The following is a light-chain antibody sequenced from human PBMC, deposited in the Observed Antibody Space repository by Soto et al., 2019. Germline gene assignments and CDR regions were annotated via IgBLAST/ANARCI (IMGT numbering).Light chain of an antibody. CDR1: SSDVGGYNY. CDR3: SSYTSSRKNV. Sequence: QSVLTQPASVSGSPGQSITISCTGTSSDVGGYNYVSWYQQHPGKAPKLMIYDVSNRPSGVSNRFSGSKSGNTASLTISGLQAEDEADYYCSSYTSSRKNVFGTGTKVTV. J-gene: IGLJ1*01. CDR2: DVS. V-gene: IGLV2-14*01.